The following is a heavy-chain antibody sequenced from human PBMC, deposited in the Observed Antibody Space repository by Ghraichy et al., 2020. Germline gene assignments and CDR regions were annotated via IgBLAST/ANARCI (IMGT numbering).Heavy chain of an antibody. Sequence: SETLSLTCAVYGGSFSGYYWSWIRQPPGKGLEWIGEINHSGSTNYNPSLKSRVTISVDTSKNQFSLKLSSVTAADTAVYYCARRRVAATPPWFDPWGQGTLVTVSS. D-gene: IGHD2-15*01. CDR2: INHSGST. CDR3: ARRRVAATPPWFDP. CDR1: GGSFSGYY. J-gene: IGHJ5*02. V-gene: IGHV4-34*01.